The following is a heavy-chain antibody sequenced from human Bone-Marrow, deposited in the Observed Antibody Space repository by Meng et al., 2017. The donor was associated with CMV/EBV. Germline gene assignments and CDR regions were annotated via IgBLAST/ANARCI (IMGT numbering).Heavy chain of an antibody. CDR3: ARDRNRDGYNSPLNY. CDR2: IDPRTGDT. Sequence: ASVKVSCKASGYIFSSYGIGWVRQAPGQGLEWMGWIDPRTGDTKYAQKFQGRVTLSRDTSISTAYMDLSRLRSDDTAVYYCARDRNRDGYNSPLNYWGQGTLVTVSS. V-gene: IGHV1-2*02. J-gene: IGHJ4*02. CDR1: GYIFSSYG. D-gene: IGHD5-24*01.